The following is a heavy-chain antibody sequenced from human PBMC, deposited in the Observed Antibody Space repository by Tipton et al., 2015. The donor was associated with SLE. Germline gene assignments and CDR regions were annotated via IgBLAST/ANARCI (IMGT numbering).Heavy chain of an antibody. D-gene: IGHD6-19*01. CDR3: AKGSGWYKD. Sequence: GLVKPSETLSLICVVSDDSLSSSYWSWIRQPPGKGLEWIASLDDSGNTNYNPSLRSRVTTSIGTPKSQFSLKLSSVTAADTAVYYCAKGSGWYKDWGQGTLVTVSS. CDR1: DDSLSSSY. J-gene: IGHJ4*02. V-gene: IGHV4-59*01. CDR2: LDDSGNT.